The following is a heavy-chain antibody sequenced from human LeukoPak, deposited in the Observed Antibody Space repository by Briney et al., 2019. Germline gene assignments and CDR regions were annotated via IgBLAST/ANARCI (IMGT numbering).Heavy chain of an antibody. V-gene: IGHV3-23*01. J-gene: IGHJ4*02. CDR3: AKGNGYSYGRYYFDY. Sequence: GGSLRLSCAASGFTFSSYAMGWVRRAPGKGLEWVSAITASGGNTYYADSVKGRFTISRDNSKNTLYLQVNSLRAEDTAVYYCAKGNGYSYGRYYFDYWGQGTLVTVSS. CDR1: GFTFSSYA. CDR2: ITASGGNT. D-gene: IGHD5-18*01.